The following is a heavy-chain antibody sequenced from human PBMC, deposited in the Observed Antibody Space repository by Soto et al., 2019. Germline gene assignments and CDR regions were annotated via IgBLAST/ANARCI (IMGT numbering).Heavy chain of an antibody. Sequence: QVQLVQSGAEVKKPGSSVKVSCKASGGTFSRYTISWVRQAPGQGIEWMGRIIPILNVTKYAQKFQGRVTITADKSTSTAYMELSSLRSEDTAVYYCATIATYSGYDLTYWGQGSLVTVSS. J-gene: IGHJ4*02. CDR1: GGTFSRYT. CDR2: IIPILNVT. D-gene: IGHD5-12*01. CDR3: ATIATYSGYDLTY. V-gene: IGHV1-69*02.